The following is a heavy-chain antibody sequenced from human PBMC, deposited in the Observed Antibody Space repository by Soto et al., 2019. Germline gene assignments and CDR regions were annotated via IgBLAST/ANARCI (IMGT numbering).Heavy chain of an antibody. CDR2: ISSNGGST. Sequence: PGGSLRLSCAASGFTFSSYAMHWVRQAPGKGLEYVSAISSNGGSTYYANSVKRRFTFSRDNAKNTLYLQMCSLIAEEMAVYYCARSFIAAAGENWFDPWGQGT. CDR3: ARSFIAAAGENWFDP. CDR1: GFTFSSYA. J-gene: IGHJ5*02. V-gene: IGHV3-64*01. D-gene: IGHD6-13*01.